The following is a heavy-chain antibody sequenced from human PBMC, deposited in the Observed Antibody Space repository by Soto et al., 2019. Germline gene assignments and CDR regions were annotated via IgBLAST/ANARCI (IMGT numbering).Heavy chain of an antibody. CDR1: GYTFTGYY. CDR2: INPNSGGT. CDR3: ARAVAAAGTGSFDY. V-gene: IGHV1-2*02. D-gene: IGHD6-13*01. J-gene: IGHJ4*02. Sequence: ASVKVSCKASGYTFTGYYMHWVRQAPGQRLEWMGWINPNSGGTNYAQKFQGRVTITRDTSISTAYMELSRLRSDDTAVYYCARAVAAAGTGSFDYWGQGTLVTVSS.